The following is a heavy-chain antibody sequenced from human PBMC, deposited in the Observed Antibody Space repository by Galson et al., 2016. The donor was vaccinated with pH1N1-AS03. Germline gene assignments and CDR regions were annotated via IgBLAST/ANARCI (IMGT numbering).Heavy chain of an antibody. CDR1: GYTFSNFG. CDR2: ISPQNGNT. D-gene: IGHD2-15*01. CDR3: ARAAPFDP. V-gene: IGHV1-18*04. J-gene: IGHJ5*02. Sequence: SVKVSCKASGYTFSNFGMSWVRQAPGQGLEWMGWISPQNGNTQYAQRLEGRVTMTTDTSMSTAYMELWSLTYDDTAVYYCARAAPFDPWGQGTLVIVSS.